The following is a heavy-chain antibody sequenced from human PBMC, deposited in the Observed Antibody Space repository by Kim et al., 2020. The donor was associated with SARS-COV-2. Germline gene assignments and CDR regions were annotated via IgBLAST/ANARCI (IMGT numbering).Heavy chain of an antibody. D-gene: IGHD6-19*01. V-gene: IGHV4-4*02. CDR2: IYHSGST. CDR3: ARVEVIAVAGTNAFDI. CDR1: GGSISSSNW. J-gene: IGHJ3*02. Sequence: SETLSLTCAVSGGSISSSNWWSWVRQPPGKGLEWIGEIYHSGSTNYNPSLKSRVTISVDKSKNQFSLKLSSVTAADTAVYYCARVEVIAVAGTNAFDIWGQGTMVTVSS.